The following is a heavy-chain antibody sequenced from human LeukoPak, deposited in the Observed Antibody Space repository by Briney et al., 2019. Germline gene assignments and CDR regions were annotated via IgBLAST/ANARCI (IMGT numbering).Heavy chain of an antibody. V-gene: IGHV1-2*02. CDR3: ARAKYSSSGNWFDP. CDR2: INPNSGGT. J-gene: IGHJ5*02. CDR1: GYTFTGYY. Sequence: GASAKVSCKASGYTFTGYYMHWVRQAPGQGLEWMGWINPNSGGTNYAQKFQGRVTMTRDTSISTAYMELSRLRSDDTAVYYCARAKYSSSGNWFDPWGQGTLVTVSS. D-gene: IGHD6-6*01.